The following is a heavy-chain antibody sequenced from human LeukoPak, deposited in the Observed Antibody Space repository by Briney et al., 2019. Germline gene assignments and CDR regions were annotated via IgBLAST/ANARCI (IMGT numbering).Heavy chain of an antibody. CDR3: AGAMNKLGATTRALDY. V-gene: IGHV4-34*01. CDR2: INHSGST. Sequence: SETLSLTCAVYGGSFSGYYWSWIRQPPGKGLEWIGEINHSGSTNYNPSLKSRVTISVDTSKNQFSLKLSSVTAADTAVYYCAGAMNKLGATTRALDYWGQGTLVTVSS. CDR1: GGSFSGYY. D-gene: IGHD1-26*01. J-gene: IGHJ4*02.